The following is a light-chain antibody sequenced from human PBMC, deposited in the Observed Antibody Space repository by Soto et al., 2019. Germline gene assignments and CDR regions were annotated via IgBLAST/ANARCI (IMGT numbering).Light chain of an antibody. CDR3: MQALQTQT. CDR2: LGS. J-gene: IGKJ1*01. V-gene: IGKV2-28*01. CDR1: HILLHSNGYNY. Sequence: DIVMTQSPLSLPGTPGEQTPTSXCSVHILLHSNGYNYLDWYLQKPGQSPQLLIYLGSNRASGVPDRFSGSGSGTDFTLKISRVEAEDVGDYYCMQALQTQTFGQGTKVDIK.